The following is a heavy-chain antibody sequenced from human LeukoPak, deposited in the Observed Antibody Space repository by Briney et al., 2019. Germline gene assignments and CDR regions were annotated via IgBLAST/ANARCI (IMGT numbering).Heavy chain of an antibody. CDR2: INHNGNVN. V-gene: IGHV3-7*01. Sequence: QTGGSLRLSCAASGFTFSSYWMNWARQAPGKGLEWVASINHNGNVNYYVDSVKGRFTISRDNSKNTLYLQMNSLRAEDTAVYYCARGLWAQFDPWGQGTLVTVSS. D-gene: IGHD7-27*01. CDR1: GFTFSSYW. CDR3: ARGLWAQFDP. J-gene: IGHJ5*02.